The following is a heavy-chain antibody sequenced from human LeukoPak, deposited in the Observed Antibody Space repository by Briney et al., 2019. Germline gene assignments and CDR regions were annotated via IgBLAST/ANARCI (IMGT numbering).Heavy chain of an antibody. J-gene: IGHJ6*04. CDR2: IRYDGSKK. CDR3: AELGITMIGGV. Sequence: PGGSLRLSCAASGFIFSSYGMHWVRQAPGKGLEGVAFIRYDGSKKYYADSVKGRFTISRDNAKNSPYLQMNSLRAEDTAVYYCAELGITMIGGVWGKGTTVTISS. V-gene: IGHV3-30*02. CDR1: GFIFSSYG. D-gene: IGHD3-10*02.